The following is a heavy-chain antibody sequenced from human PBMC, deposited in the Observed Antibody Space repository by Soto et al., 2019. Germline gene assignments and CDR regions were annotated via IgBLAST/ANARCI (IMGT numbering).Heavy chain of an antibody. CDR3: AKGGGGSCYSQIDS. CDR2: ISGTDDST. D-gene: IGHD2-15*01. Sequence: EVQLLESGGGLVQPGGSLRLSCAASGFAFRNYAMTWVRQAPGKGLEWVSVISGTDDSTFYADSVKGRYTISRDSSMNTLFLQMDSLSPEDTAVYYCAKGGGGSCYSQIDSWGQGTLVTVSS. J-gene: IGHJ4*02. V-gene: IGHV3-23*01. CDR1: GFAFRNYA.